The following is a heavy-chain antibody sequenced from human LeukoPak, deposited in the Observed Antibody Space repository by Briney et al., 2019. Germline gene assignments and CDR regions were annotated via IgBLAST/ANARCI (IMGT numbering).Heavy chain of an antibody. V-gene: IGHV1-69*01. Sequence: GSSVKVSCKASGGTFSRYAISWVRQSPGQRLEWMGGITPIFGTANYAQKFQGRVTITADESTSTAYMELSSLRSEDTAVYYCARGPRPGIAVAGTGIDYWGQGTLVTVSS. J-gene: IGHJ4*02. CDR2: ITPIFGTA. D-gene: IGHD6-19*01. CDR3: ARGPRPGIAVAGTGIDY. CDR1: GGTFSRYA.